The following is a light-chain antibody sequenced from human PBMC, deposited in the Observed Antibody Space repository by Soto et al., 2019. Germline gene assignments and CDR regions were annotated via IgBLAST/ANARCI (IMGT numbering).Light chain of an antibody. Sequence: EIVMTQSPATLSVSPGERATLSCRASQSVSSDLAWYQQKPGQAPRLLIYDASTRATGVPARFSGSGSGTEFTLTISSLQSEDFAVYYCQQYGSSTGTFGPGTKVDIK. CDR2: DAS. J-gene: IGKJ3*01. CDR3: QQYGSSTGT. V-gene: IGKV3-15*01. CDR1: QSVSSD.